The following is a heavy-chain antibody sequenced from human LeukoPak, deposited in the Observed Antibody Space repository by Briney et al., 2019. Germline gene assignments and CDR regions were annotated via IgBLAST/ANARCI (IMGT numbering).Heavy chain of an antibody. V-gene: IGHV4-59*08. J-gene: IGHJ4*02. CDR3: ARQLGPLHYFDY. CDR2: ISHRGST. Sequence: NPSETLSLTCTVSGGSISGYYWSWIRQPPGKAPEWIGYISHRGSTKYNFSLKSRVTISVDTSKNQFSLKLGSVTAADTAVYYCARQLGPLHYFDYWGQGTLVTVSS. CDR1: GGSISGYY.